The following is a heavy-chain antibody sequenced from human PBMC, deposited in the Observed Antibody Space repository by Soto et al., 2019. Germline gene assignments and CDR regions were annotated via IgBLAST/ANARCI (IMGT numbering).Heavy chain of an antibody. CDR3: ARAPCITIFFCHLPPEDDAFDI. CDR2: ISYDGSNK. CDR1: GFTFSSYA. V-gene: IGHV3-30-3*01. Sequence: GGSLRLSCAASGFTFSSYAMHWVHQAPGRGLEWVAVISYDGSNKYYADSVKGRFTITRDNSKNTLYLQMNSLRAEDTAVYYCARAPCITIFFCHLPPEDDAFDIWGQGTLVTVSS. D-gene: IGHD3-3*01. J-gene: IGHJ3*02.